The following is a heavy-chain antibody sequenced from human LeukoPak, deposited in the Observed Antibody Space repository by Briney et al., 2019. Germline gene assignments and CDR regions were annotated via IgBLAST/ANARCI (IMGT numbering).Heavy chain of an antibody. D-gene: IGHD3-3*01. CDR2: ITPGGDST. Sequence: GGSLRLSCAASGFTFSTYAMSWVRQAPGKGLEWVSAITPGGDSTYYADSVKGRFTISRDNAKNTVYLQMNGLRAEDTAVYYCTGPPWSALHWGQGTLVTVSS. V-gene: IGHV3-23*01. CDR1: GFTFSTYA. J-gene: IGHJ1*01. CDR3: TGPPWSALH.